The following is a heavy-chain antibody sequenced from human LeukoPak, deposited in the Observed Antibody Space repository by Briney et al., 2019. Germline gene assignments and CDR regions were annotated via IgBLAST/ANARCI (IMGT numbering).Heavy chain of an antibody. CDR1: GFTFSNHA. D-gene: IGHD2-15*01. Sequence: GGSLRLSCAASGFTFSNHAMSWVRQAPGKGLQWVAVISGSGRTTEYADFVKGRFTISRDNSKNTLSLQMNSLTVEDTAIYFCAKNVVVKRYIDFWGQGTLVTVSS. V-gene: IGHV3-23*01. CDR2: ISGSGRTT. CDR3: AKNVVVKRYIDF. J-gene: IGHJ4*02.